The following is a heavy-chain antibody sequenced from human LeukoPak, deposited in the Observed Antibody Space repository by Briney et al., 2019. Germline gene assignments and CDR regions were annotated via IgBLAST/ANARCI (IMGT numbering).Heavy chain of an antibody. Sequence: GGSLRLSCAASGFTSSSYSMNWVRQAPGKGLEWVSYISSSSSTIYYADSVKGRFTISRDNAKNSLYLQMNSLRAEDTAVYYCARDAGSTFFDYWGQGTLVTVSS. CDR1: GFTSSSYS. D-gene: IGHD6-13*01. CDR3: ARDAGSTFFDY. V-gene: IGHV3-48*01. J-gene: IGHJ4*02. CDR2: ISSSSSTI.